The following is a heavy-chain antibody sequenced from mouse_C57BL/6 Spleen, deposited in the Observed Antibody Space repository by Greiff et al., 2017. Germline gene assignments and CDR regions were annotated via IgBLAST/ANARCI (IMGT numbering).Heavy chain of an antibody. CDR1: GYTFTSYG. Sequence: QVQLQQSGAELARPGASVKLSCKASGYTFTSYGISWVKQRTGQGLEWIGEIYPRSGNTYYNEKFKGKATLTADKSSSTAYMELRSLTSEGSAVYFCARSEGSDYFDYWGQGTTLTVST. CDR3: ARSEGSDYFDY. V-gene: IGHV1-81*01. J-gene: IGHJ2*01. CDR2: IYPRSGNT.